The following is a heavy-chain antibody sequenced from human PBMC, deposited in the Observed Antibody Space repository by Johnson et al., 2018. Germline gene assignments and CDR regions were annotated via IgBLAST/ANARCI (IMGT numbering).Heavy chain of an antibody. Sequence: QVQLVQSGAEVKKPGASVKVSCKVFGYALTQLSMHWVRQTPGKGLEWMGGFNPEAGVTIYTQDFQGRVTMTEDTSTHTAYMDLSSLRSDDTAIYYCASGRPLVDFEEVPMAIAAFYLWGKGTKVTGSS. D-gene: IGHD3-3*01. J-gene: IGHJ3*01. CDR1: GYALTQLS. CDR3: ASGRPLVDFEEVPMAIAAFYL. V-gene: IGHV1-24*01. CDR2: FNPEAGVT.